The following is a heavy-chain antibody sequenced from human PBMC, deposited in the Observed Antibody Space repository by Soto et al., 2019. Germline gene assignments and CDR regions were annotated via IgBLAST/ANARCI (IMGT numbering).Heavy chain of an antibody. Sequence: QVQLVESGGGVVQPGRSLRLSCAASGFTFSSYGMHWVRQAPGKGLEWVAVISYDGSNKYYADSVKGRFTISRDNSKNTLDLQMNSLRAEDTAVYYCAKISRGYGYYDWFDPWGQGTLVTVSS. CDR2: ISYDGSNK. CDR3: AKISRGYGYYDWFDP. J-gene: IGHJ5*02. CDR1: GFTFSSYG. V-gene: IGHV3-30*18. D-gene: IGHD4-17*01.